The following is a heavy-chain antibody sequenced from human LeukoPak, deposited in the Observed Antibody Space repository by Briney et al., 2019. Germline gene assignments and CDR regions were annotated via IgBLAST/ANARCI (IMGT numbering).Heavy chain of an antibody. CDR2: ISGGGDST. CDR3: ARGHSSTSPMDY. D-gene: IGHD2-2*01. V-gene: IGHV3-43*02. CDR1: GFTLDDYA. Sequence: GGSLRLSCAASGFTLDDYAMHWVRQAPGKGLEWVALISGGGDSTYYADSVKGRFTISRDNSKNTLYLQMNSLRAEDTAVYYCARGHSSTSPMDYWGQGTLVTVSS. J-gene: IGHJ4*02.